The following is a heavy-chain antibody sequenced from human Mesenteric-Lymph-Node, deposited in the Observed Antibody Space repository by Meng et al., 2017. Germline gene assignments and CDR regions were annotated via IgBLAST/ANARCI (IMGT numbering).Heavy chain of an antibody. V-gene: IGHV1-8*03. CDR2: MNPNSGNT. CDR3: AGEGGRIAAAGTDAFDI. Sequence: ASVKVSCKASGYTFTSYDINWVRQATGQGLEWMGWMNPNSGNTGYAQKFQGRVTITRNTSISTAYMELSSLRSEDTAVYYCAGEGGRIAAAGTDAFDIWGQGTMVTVSS. CDR1: GYTFTSYD. J-gene: IGHJ3*02. D-gene: IGHD6-13*01.